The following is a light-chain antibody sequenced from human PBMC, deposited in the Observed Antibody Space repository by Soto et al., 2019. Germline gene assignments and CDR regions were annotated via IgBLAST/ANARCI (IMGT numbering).Light chain of an antibody. CDR2: RAS. Sequence: DIQMTQSPSTLSASVGDRVTITCRASQSIDTWVAWYQQKPGKAPKLLIYRASSLESGVPSRFSGSGSGTEFTLTISSLQPDDFSTYYCRRYDTYAGTFGPGTKVDIK. CDR3: RRYDTYAGT. V-gene: IGKV1-5*03. CDR1: QSIDTW. J-gene: IGKJ3*01.